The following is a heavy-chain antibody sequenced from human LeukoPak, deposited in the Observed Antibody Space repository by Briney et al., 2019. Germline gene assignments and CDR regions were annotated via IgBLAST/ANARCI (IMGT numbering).Heavy chain of an antibody. CDR3: AKDILAYYYGSGSYEGFDY. V-gene: IGHV3-23*01. D-gene: IGHD3-10*01. Sequence: PGGSLRLSCAASGFTFSSYAMSWVRQAPGKGLEWVSAISGSGGSTYYADSVKGRFTISRDNSKNTLYPQMNSLRAEDTAVYYCAKDILAYYYGSGSYEGFDYWGQGTLVTVSS. J-gene: IGHJ4*02. CDR2: ISGSGGST. CDR1: GFTFSSYA.